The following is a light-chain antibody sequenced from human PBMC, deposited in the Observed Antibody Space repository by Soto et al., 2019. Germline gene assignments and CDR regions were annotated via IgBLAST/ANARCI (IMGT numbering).Light chain of an antibody. Sequence: QSALTQPASVSGSPGQSITISCTGTSSDVGAYNYVSWYQQHPGKAPKLMIYEVSNRPSGVSDRFSGSKSGNTASLTISGLQADDEADYYCCSYAGSSAFYVFATGTKLTVL. V-gene: IGLV2-14*01. CDR1: SSDVGAYNY. CDR2: EVS. CDR3: CSYAGSSAFYV. J-gene: IGLJ1*01.